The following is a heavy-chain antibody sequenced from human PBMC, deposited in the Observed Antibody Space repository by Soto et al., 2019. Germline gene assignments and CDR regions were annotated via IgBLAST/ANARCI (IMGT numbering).Heavy chain of an antibody. CDR2: ISGSGGST. CDR1: GFTFSSSA. D-gene: IGHD2-21*02. Sequence: GGSLRLSCAASGFTFSSSAMSWVRQAPGKGLEWVSTISGSGGSTYYADSVKGRFTISRDNSKNTLYLQMNSLRAEDTAAFYCARLTANYFYMDVSGKGTTVTVSS. CDR3: ARLTANYFYMDV. V-gene: IGHV3-23*01. J-gene: IGHJ6*03.